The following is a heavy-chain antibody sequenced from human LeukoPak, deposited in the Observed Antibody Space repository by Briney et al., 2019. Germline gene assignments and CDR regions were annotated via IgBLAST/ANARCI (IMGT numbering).Heavy chain of an antibody. D-gene: IGHD2-15*01. CDR3: ARDPLVVVAATYYYYYGMDV. CDR2: ISAYNGNT. Sequence: ATVKVSCKASGYTFTSYGISWVRQAPGQGLEWMGWISAYNGNTNYAQKLQGRVTMTTDTSTSTAYMELRSLRSDDTAVYYCARDPLVVVAATYYYYYGMDVWGQGTTVTVSS. CDR1: GYTFTSYG. V-gene: IGHV1-18*01. J-gene: IGHJ6*02.